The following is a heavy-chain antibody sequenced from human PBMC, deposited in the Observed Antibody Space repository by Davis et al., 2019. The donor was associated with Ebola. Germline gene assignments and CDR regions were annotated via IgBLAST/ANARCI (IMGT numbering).Heavy chain of an antibody. J-gene: IGHJ5*02. CDR1: EYSFTSSD. CDR3: ARERAGTRFDP. D-gene: IGHD1-14*01. CDR2: MKPNSGNT. Sequence: SVQVSCKASEYSFTSSDINSVRQPTGQGLEWMGWMKPNSGNTYYAQKFQGRVTMTRNTSTNTAYMELSGLTSEDTAVYYCARERAGTRFDPWGQGTLVTVSS. V-gene: IGHV1-8*01.